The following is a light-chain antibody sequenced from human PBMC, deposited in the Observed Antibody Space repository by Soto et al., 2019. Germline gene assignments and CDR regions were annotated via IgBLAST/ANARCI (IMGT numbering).Light chain of an antibody. CDR1: QGIGNN. CDR2: TAS. V-gene: IGKV1-27*01. Sequence: DIQMTQSPSSLSASVGDRATITCRASQGIGNNLAWYQQKPGKVPKVLIYTASTLHSGVPSRFSGSGSGTDFTLTINSLQPEDVATYFCQKYDSVPWSFGQGTRVEI. CDR3: QKYDSVPWS. J-gene: IGKJ1*01.